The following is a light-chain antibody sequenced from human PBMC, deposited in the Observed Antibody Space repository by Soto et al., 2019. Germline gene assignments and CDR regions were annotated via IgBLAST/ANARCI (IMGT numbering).Light chain of an antibody. CDR1: QNINNW. CDR2: DAS. Sequence: DNQLAQYTATLSASIGARVTIACRASQNINNWIAWYQQKPGKAPKFLIYDASDLETGVPSRFSGSGSGTDFTFTISSLQPEDIATYYCQQYDNLPLTFGGGTKVDI. CDR3: QQYDNLPLT. V-gene: IGKV1-33*01. J-gene: IGKJ4*01.